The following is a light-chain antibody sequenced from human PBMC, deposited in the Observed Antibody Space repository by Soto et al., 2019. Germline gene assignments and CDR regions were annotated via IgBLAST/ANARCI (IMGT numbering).Light chain of an antibody. CDR1: RDIPNC. V-gene: IGKV1-33*01. J-gene: IGKJ3*01. CDR2: EAS. CDR3: QQYAMLPLT. Sequence: IQLTQTPSSLSSSVGDRGTFSCPASRDIPNCLTWYHQKPGKAPKLLSYEASNLETGVPSRCSGSGAGTHFTFTISSLKPEDTETYYCQQYAMLPLTFGPGTKVDIK.